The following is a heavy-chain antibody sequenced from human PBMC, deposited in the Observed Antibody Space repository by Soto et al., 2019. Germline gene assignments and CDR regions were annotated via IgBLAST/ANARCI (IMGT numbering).Heavy chain of an antibody. J-gene: IGHJ6*02. D-gene: IGHD2-15*01. CDR2: ISSNGGST. Sequence: EVQLVESGGGLVQPGGSLRLSCAASGFTFSSYAMHWVRQAPGKGLEYVSAISSNGGSTYNANSVKGRFTISRDNSKNTLYLQMGSLRAEDMAVYYCARGVVVVAATYGMDVWGQGTTVTVSS. CDR1: GFTFSSYA. V-gene: IGHV3-64*01. CDR3: ARGVVVVAATYGMDV.